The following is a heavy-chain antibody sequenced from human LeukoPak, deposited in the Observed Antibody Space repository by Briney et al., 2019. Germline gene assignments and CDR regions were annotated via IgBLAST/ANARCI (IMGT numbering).Heavy chain of an antibody. D-gene: IGHD3-9*01. CDR1: GGSISSSSYY. J-gene: IGHJ4*02. V-gene: IGHV4-39*07. Sequence: SETLSLTCTVSGGSISSSSYYWGWIRQPPGKGLEWIGSIYYSGSTYYNPSLKSRVTISVDTSKNQFSLKLSSVTAADTAVYYCARCMGYYDILTGFRPYYFDYWGQGTLVTVSS. CDR3: ARCMGYYDILTGFRPYYFDY. CDR2: IYYSGST.